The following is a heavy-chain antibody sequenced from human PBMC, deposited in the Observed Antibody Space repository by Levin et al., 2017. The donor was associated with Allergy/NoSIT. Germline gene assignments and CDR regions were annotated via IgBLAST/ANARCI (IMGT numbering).Heavy chain of an antibody. CDR1: GFTFSGSA. D-gene: IGHD3-22*01. J-gene: IGHJ4*02. Sequence: GGSLRLSCAASGFTFSGSAIHWVRQASGKGLEWVGRIRSKANSYATAYAASVKGRFTISRDDSKNTAYLQMNSLKTEDTAVYYCYYDSYGYSDWGQGTLVTVSS. CDR3: YYDSYGYSD. CDR2: IRSKANSYAT. V-gene: IGHV3-73*01.